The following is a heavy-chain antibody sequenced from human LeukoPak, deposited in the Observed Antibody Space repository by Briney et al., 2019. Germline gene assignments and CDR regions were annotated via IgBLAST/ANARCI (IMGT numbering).Heavy chain of an antibody. CDR3: AADSEFDITASFDF. D-gene: IGHD3-10*01. Sequence: GGSLRLSCAASGFTFSTYAMNWVRQAPGKGLEWVSSISRGTDHIYYADSVKGRFTISRDNAKNSLYLQMSSLRAEDTAVYYCAADSEFDITASFDFWGQGTLVTVSS. CDR2: ISRGTDHI. J-gene: IGHJ4*02. V-gene: IGHV3-21*01. CDR1: GFTFSTYA.